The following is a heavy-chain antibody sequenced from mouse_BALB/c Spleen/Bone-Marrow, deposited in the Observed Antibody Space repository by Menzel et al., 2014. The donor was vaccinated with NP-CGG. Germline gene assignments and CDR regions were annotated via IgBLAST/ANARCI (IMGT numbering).Heavy chain of an antibody. D-gene: IGHD1-1*01. CDR2: ITNGGGSS. CDR1: GFTFSDHY. J-gene: IGHJ3*01. V-gene: IGHV5-12*02. Sequence: EVKLQESGGGLVQPRGSLKLSCATSGFTFSDHYMYWVRQIPDKRLEWVAYITNGGGSSYYLDTVKGRFSISRDNAKDTLYLKMRRLNSENTEMYYCSRHYGSGGFAYWGQGTLGTGSA. CDR3: SRHYGSGGFAY.